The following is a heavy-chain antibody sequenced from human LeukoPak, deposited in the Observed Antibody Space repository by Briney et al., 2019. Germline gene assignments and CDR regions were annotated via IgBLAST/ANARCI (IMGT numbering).Heavy chain of an antibody. CDR1: GGLFSGYY. CDR3: ARGWVAGSLFDY. J-gene: IGHJ4*02. Sequence: PSETLSLTCAVYGGLFSGYYWSWIRQRPGKGLEWIGEINHSGSTNYNPSLKSRVTISVDTSKNQFSLKLSAVTAADTAVYYCARGWVAGSLFDYWGQGTLVTVSS. CDR2: INHSGST. D-gene: IGHD6-19*01. V-gene: IGHV4-34*01.